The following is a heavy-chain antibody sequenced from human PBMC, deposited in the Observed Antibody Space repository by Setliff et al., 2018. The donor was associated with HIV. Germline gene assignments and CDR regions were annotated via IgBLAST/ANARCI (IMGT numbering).Heavy chain of an antibody. Sequence: SETLSLTCTVSDYSISNNYYWGWIRQPPGKGLEWIGSIYDSENTYYNPSPKSRITISVDTSKNQFSLKLNSVTAADTAVYYCATIPAYYYGSGSYPGAFDIWGQGTMVTVSS. J-gene: IGHJ3*02. V-gene: IGHV4-38-2*02. CDR1: DYSISNNYY. CDR3: ATIPAYYYGSGSYPGAFDI. CDR2: IYDSENT. D-gene: IGHD3-10*01.